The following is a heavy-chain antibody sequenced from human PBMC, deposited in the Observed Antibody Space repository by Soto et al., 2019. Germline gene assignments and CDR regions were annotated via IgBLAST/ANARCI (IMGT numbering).Heavy chain of an antibody. J-gene: IGHJ5*02. CDR3: ARNRSSSSDRLDP. D-gene: IGHD6-13*01. CDR2: INHSGST. Sequence: SETLSLTCAVYGGSFSGYYWSWIRQPPGKGLEWIGEINHSGSTNYNPSLKSRVTISVDTSKNQFSLKLSSVTAADTAVYYCARNRSSSSDRLDPWGQGTLVTVYS. V-gene: IGHV4-34*01. CDR1: GGSFSGYY.